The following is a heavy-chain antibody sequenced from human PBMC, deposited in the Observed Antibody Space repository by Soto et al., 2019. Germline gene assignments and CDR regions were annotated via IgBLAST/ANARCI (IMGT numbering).Heavy chain of an antibody. CDR3: ASDSHCGGGNCPMGGFDR. J-gene: IGHJ3*02. D-gene: IGHD2-15*01. V-gene: IGHV4-34*01. CDR2: VNHSGEA. CDR1: GGSFRNYY. Sequence: SETLSLTCGVYGGSFRNYYWIWVRQPPGKGLEWIGEVNHSGEATYNPSLQSRVTISLDTSNNHFSLKMTSLTAADTALYFCASDSHCGGGNCPMGGFDRWGQGTMVTVSS.